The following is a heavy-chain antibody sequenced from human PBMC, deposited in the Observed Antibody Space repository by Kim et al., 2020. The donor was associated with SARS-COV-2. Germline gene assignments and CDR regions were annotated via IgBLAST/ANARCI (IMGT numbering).Heavy chain of an antibody. CDR3: ATDHREGIVGGFDP. J-gene: IGHJ5*02. V-gene: IGHV1-24*01. D-gene: IGHD1-26*01. Sequence: AQKFQGRVTMTEETSTDTAYMELSSLRSEDTAVYYCATDHREGIVGGFDPWGQGTLVTVSS.